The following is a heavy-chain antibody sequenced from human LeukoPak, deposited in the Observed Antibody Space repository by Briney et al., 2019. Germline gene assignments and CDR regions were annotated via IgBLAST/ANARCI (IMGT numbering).Heavy chain of an antibody. D-gene: IGHD3-10*01. V-gene: IGHV3-21*01. J-gene: IGHJ4*02. CDR3: ARDPRGITMVRGVSPAYYFDY. Sequence: GGSLRLSCAASGFTFSSYSMNWVRQAPGKGLEWVSSISSSSSYIYYADSVKGRFTISRDNAKNSLYLQMNSLRAEDTAVYYCARDPRGITMVRGVSPAYYFDYWGQGTLVTVSS. CDR2: ISSSSSYI. CDR1: GFTFSSYS.